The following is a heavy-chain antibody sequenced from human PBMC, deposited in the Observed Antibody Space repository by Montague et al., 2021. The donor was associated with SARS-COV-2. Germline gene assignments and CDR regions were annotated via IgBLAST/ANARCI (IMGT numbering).Heavy chain of an antibody. J-gene: IGHJ4*02. Sequence: TLSLTCTVSGGSISSGGYYWIWIRQHPGKGLEWIGYIYYSGSTYYNPSLKSRVTISVDTSKNQFSLKLSSVTAADTAVYYCARGVTIFGVVDTIDYWGRGTLVTVSS. CDR2: IYYSGST. CDR3: ARGVTIFGVVDTIDY. V-gene: IGHV4-31*03. D-gene: IGHD3-3*01. CDR1: GGSISSGGYY.